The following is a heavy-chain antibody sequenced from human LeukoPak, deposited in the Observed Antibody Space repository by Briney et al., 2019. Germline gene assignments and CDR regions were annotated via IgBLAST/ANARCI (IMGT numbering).Heavy chain of an antibody. V-gene: IGHV4-39*07. CDR3: ARVDVDTAMAFDY. CDR2: IYYSGST. Sequence: SETLSLTCTVSGVSISSSSYYWGWIRQPPGKGLEWIGSIYYSGSTYYNPSLKSRVTISVDTSKNQFSLKLSSVTAADTAVYYCARVDVDTAMAFDYWGQGTLVTVSS. J-gene: IGHJ4*02. D-gene: IGHD5-18*01. CDR1: GVSISSSSYY.